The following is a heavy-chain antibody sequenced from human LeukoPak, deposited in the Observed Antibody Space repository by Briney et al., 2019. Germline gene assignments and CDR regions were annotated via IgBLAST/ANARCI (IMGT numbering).Heavy chain of an antibody. J-gene: IGHJ4*02. D-gene: IGHD6-13*01. V-gene: IGHV1-2*04. Sequence: ASVKVSCKASGYTFTSYYMHWVRQAPGQGLEWMGWINPNSGGTNYAQKFQGWVTMTRDTSISTAYMELSRLRSDDTAVYYCARGKDYSSSWYGVDYWGQGTLVTVSS. CDR2: INPNSGGT. CDR1: GYTFTSYY. CDR3: ARGKDYSSSWYGVDY.